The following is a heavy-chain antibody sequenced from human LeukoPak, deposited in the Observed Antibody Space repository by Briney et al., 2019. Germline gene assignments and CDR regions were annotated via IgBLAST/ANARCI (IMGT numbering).Heavy chain of an antibody. J-gene: IGHJ4*02. V-gene: IGHV4-59*01. CDR2: IYYTGST. D-gene: IGHD5-18*01. CDR3: ARGALISYSYGPFDY. CDR1: GGSISSYY. Sequence: SETLSLTCPVSGGSISSYYWSWIRQPPGKGLEWIGYIYYTGSTNYNPSLKSRVTISVDTSKNQFSLKLSSVTAADTAVYYCARGALISYSYGPFDYWGQGTLVTVSS.